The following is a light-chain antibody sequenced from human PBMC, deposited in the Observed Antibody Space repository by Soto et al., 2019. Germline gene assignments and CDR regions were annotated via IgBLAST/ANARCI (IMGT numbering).Light chain of an antibody. J-gene: IGKJ2*01. CDR3: QQRSNWPPYT. CDR1: QSVSSY. V-gene: IGKV3-11*01. CDR2: DAS. Sequence: EIVLTQSPATLSLSPGERATLSCRASQSVSSYLAWYQQKPGQAHRILIYDASNRATGSPARFSGSGSGTDFTLTISSLEPEDCAVYYCQQRSNWPPYTLGQGTKLDI.